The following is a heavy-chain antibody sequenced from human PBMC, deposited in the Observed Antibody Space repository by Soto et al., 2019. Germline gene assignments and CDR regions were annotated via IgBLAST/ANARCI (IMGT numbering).Heavy chain of an antibody. Sequence: PGGYLRLSCAASGFRFRTRAMSWVRQAPGKGLEWVASIRPGGDSTYYADSVKGRFAVSRDNSNVTLYLQMDSLRVEDTAIYYCTTHEEGAPWAGGFDSWGQGTLVTGS. J-gene: IGHJ5*01. D-gene: IGHD1-26*01. CDR1: GFRFRTRA. V-gene: IGHV3-23*01. CDR3: TTHEEGAPWAGGFDS. CDR2: IRPGGDST.